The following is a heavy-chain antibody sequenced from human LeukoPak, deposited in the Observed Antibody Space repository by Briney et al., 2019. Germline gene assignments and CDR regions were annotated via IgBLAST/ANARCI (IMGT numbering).Heavy chain of an antibody. Sequence: GASVKVSCKASGYSFTTYGISWVRQAPVQGLEWMGWISANNNNTDNVQKLQGRVTMTTDTSTSTACMELRSLRSDDTAVYYCARALYHTFDYWGQGTLVTVSS. CDR1: GYSFTTYG. D-gene: IGHD2-2*01. CDR3: ARALYHTFDY. CDR2: ISANNNNT. J-gene: IGHJ4*02. V-gene: IGHV1-18*01.